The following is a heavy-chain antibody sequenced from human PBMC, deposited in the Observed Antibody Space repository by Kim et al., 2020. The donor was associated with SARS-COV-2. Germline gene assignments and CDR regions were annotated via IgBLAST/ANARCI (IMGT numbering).Heavy chain of an antibody. Sequence: SVKGRFTISRDNSKNTLYLQMNSLRAEDTAVYYCAKDSGYGYSYGSHFDYWGQGTLVTVSS. CDR3: AKDSGYGYSYGSHFDY. D-gene: IGHD5-18*01. J-gene: IGHJ4*02. V-gene: IGHV3-33*06.